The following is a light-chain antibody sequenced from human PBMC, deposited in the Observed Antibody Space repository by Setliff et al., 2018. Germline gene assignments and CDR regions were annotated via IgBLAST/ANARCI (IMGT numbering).Light chain of an antibody. CDR2: EVT. V-gene: IGLV2-14*02. CDR3: SSFRGGTSPFV. Sequence: QSVLAQPAFVSGSPGQSVTISCTGTNSDVGTYDLVSWYQQHPGKAPELIIYEVTKRTPGVSSRLSGSKSGNTASLTISGLQAEDEADYYCSSFRGGTSPFVLGTGTKVTVL. CDR1: NSDVGTYDL. J-gene: IGLJ1*01.